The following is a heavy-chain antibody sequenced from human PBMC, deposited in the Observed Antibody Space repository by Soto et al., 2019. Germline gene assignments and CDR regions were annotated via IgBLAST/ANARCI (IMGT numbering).Heavy chain of an antibody. CDR3: TTDLYCYDSSGYPRVFDY. J-gene: IGHJ4*02. V-gene: IGHV3-15*07. CDR2: IKSKTDGGTT. D-gene: IGHD3-22*01. Sequence: GGSLRLSCAASGFTFSNAWRNWVRQAPGKGLEWVGRIKSKTDGGTTDYAAPVKGRFTISRDDSKNTLYLQMNSLKTEDTAVYYCTTDLYCYDSSGYPRVFDYWGQGTLVTV. CDR1: GFTFSNAW.